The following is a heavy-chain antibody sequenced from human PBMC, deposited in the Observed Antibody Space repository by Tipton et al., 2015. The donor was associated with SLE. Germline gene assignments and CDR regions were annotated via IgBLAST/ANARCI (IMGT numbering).Heavy chain of an antibody. CDR2: IYYSGST. V-gene: IGHV4-59*08. D-gene: IGHD3-16*01. CDR3: ARQEGVY. CDR1: GGAISTYY. J-gene: IGHJ4*02. Sequence: TLSLTCTVSGGAISTYYWSWLRQSPGKGLEWIGYIYYSGSTNYNPSLKSRVTISVDTSKNQFSLQLTSVTAADTALYYCARQEGVYWGQGTLVTVSS.